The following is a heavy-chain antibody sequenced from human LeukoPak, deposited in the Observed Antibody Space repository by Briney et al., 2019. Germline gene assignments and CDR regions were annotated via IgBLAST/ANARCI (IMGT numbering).Heavy chain of an antibody. CDR2: ISGSGGST. V-gene: IGHV3-23*01. CDR3: AKDRRIAAAGTGWFDP. D-gene: IGHD6-13*01. J-gene: IGHJ5*02. CDR1: GFTFSSYA. Sequence: QSGGSLRLSCAASGFTFSSYAMSWVRQAPGKGLEWVSAISGSGGSTYYADSVKGRFTISRDNSKNTLYLQMNSLRAEDTAVYYCAKDRRIAAAGTGWFDPWGQGTLVTVSS.